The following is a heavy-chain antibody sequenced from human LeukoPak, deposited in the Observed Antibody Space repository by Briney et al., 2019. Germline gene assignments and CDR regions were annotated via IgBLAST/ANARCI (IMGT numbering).Heavy chain of an antibody. J-gene: IGHJ4*02. Sequence: GGSLRLSCAASGFTFDDYAMHWVRQAPGKGLECVSGISWNSGSIGYADSVKGRFTISRDNAKNSLYLQMNSLRAEDMALYYCAKGTSPYDSSGDPFDYWGQETLVTVSS. CDR2: ISWNSGSI. D-gene: IGHD3-22*01. CDR1: GFTFDDYA. V-gene: IGHV3-9*03. CDR3: AKGTSPYDSSGDPFDY.